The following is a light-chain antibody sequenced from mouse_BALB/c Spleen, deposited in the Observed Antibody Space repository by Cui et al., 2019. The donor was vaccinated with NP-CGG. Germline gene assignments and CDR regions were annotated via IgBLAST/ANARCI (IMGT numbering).Light chain of an antibody. CDR1: TRAVTTSNY. Sequence: QAVVTHEPTLTTSPGETVTLTCRSSTRAVTTSNYANWVQENPDHLFTGLIGGTNNRAPGVPARFSGSLIGDKAALTITGAQTEDEALYFCALWYSNHWVFGGGTKLTVL. CDR3: ALWYSNHWV. J-gene: IGLJ1*01. CDR2: GTN. V-gene: IGLV1*01.